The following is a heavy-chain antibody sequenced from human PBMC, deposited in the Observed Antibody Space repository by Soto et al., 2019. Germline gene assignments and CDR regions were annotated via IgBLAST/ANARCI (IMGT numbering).Heavy chain of an antibody. V-gene: IGHV3-43D*04. Sequence: LRLSCAAAGFDFEDFAMHWVRQAPGKGLEWVSLINSDGTDSYYMDSVRGRFTISRDNGKNSLYLQMDRLRPEDTAFYFCAKALYYYDSSPLDHWGQGTLVTVSS. CDR3: AKALYYYDSSPLDH. CDR1: GFDFEDFA. J-gene: IGHJ4*02. CDR2: INSDGTDS. D-gene: IGHD3-22*01.